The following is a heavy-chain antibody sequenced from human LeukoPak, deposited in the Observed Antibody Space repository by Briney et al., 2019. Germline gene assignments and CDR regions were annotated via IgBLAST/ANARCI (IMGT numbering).Heavy chain of an antibody. D-gene: IGHD3-3*01. Sequence: GGSLRLSCAASGFTSSSYWMSWVRQAPGKGLEWVANIKQDGSEKYYVDSVKGRFTISRDNAKNSLYLQMNSLRAEDTAVYYCASGDFWSGYRGGAFDIWGQGTMVTVSS. CDR2: IKQDGSEK. V-gene: IGHV3-7*01. CDR1: GFTSSSYW. CDR3: ASGDFWSGYRGGAFDI. J-gene: IGHJ3*02.